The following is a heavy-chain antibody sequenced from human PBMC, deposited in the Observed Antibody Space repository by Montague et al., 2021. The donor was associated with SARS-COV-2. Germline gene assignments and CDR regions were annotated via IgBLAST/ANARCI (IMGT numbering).Heavy chain of an antibody. D-gene: IGHD3-16*01. Sequence: SETLSFTCTVPGGSISSDYWTWIRQPPGKGLEWIGFVYYRGNTYYNPSLRGRVTISVDTSSNHFSLTLSSVTAADTAIYYCARHYDHSSRVDSWGQGTLVTVSS. J-gene: IGHJ4*02. CDR1: GGSISSDY. V-gene: IGHV4-59*08. CDR3: ARHYDHSSRVDS. CDR2: VYYRGNT.